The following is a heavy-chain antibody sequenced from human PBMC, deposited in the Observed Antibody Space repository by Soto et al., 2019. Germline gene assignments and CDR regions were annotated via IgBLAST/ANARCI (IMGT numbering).Heavy chain of an antibody. CDR3: ARGDRGAFEL. CDR1: GFTFDYYW. Sequence: PGGSLRLSCAASGFTFDYYWMHWVRQAPGKGLVWVSRIHSDGTSTTYADSVKGRFTISRDNAKNTLSLQMNSLRAEDTAVYYCARGDRGAFELWGQGTVVTVSS. J-gene: IGHJ3*01. CDR2: IHSDGTST. D-gene: IGHD1-26*01. V-gene: IGHV3-74*01.